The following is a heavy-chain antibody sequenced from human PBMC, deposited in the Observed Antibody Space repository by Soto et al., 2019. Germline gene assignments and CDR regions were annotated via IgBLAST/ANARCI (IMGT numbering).Heavy chain of an antibody. CDR1: GGSISSSSYY. Sequence: QLQLQESGPGLVKPSETLSLTCTVSGGSISSSSYYWGWIRQPPGKGLEWIGSIYYSGSTYYNPSLKSRVTISVDTSKNQFSLKLSSVTAADTAVYYCARHRSRYSSSWYGGAYYYYGMDVWGQGTTVTVSS. V-gene: IGHV4-39*01. J-gene: IGHJ6*02. D-gene: IGHD6-13*01. CDR2: IYYSGST. CDR3: ARHRSRYSSSWYGGAYYYYGMDV.